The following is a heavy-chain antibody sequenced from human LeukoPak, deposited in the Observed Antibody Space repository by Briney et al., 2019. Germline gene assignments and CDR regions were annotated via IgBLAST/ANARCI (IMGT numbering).Heavy chain of an antibody. CDR2: ISSSSYI. J-gene: IGHJ5*02. CDR3: ARAVAAAGRSWWFDP. CDR1: GFTFSSYS. Sequence: GGSLRLSCAASGFTFSSYSMNWVRQAPGKGLEWVSSISSSSYIYYADSVKGRFTISRDNAKNSLYLQMNSLRAEDTAVYYCARAVAAAGRSWWFDPWGQGTLVTVSS. V-gene: IGHV3-21*01. D-gene: IGHD6-13*01.